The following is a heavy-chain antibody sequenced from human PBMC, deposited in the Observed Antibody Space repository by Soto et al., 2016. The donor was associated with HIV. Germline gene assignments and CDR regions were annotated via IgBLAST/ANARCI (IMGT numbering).Heavy chain of an antibody. Sequence: QVQLVQSGAEVKKPGASVKVSCKTSGYNFVSNDINWVRQAPGQGLEWMGWLNPNNGKTRYAQKFQGRVTITRDFSTSTVYMEVSSLRFEDTAVYFCARTLSSRLDFWGQGTLVTVSS. V-gene: IGHV1-8*03. D-gene: IGHD2-15*01. CDR2: LNPNNGKT. J-gene: IGHJ4*02. CDR3: ARTLSSRLDF. CDR1: GYNFVSND.